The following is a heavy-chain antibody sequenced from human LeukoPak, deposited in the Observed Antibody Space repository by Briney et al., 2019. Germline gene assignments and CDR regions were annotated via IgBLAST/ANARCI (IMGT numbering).Heavy chain of an antibody. D-gene: IGHD3-3*01. J-gene: IGHJ4*02. CDR3: AGGYYDFWSGYYGY. CDR2: IYTSGST. Sequence: PSQTLSLTCTVSGGSISSGSYYWSWIRQPAGKGLEWIGRIYTSGSTNYNPSLKSRVTISVDTSKNQFSLKLSSVTAADTAVYYCAGGYYDFWSGYYGYWGQGTLVTVSS. CDR1: GGSISSGSYY. V-gene: IGHV4-61*02.